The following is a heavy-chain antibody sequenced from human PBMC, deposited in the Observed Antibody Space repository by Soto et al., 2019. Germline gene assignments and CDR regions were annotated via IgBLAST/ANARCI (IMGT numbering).Heavy chain of an antibody. J-gene: IGHJ4*02. CDR3: ARAIPYYFDY. Sequence: EVQLVESGGGLVQPGGSLRLSCAASGFTFSSYSMNWVRQAPGKGLEWVSYISSSSSTIYYADSVKGRFTISRDNAKNSLYLRMNSLRDEDTAVYYCARAIPYYFDYWGQGTLVTVSS. CDR1: GFTFSSYS. CDR2: ISSSSSTI. V-gene: IGHV3-48*02.